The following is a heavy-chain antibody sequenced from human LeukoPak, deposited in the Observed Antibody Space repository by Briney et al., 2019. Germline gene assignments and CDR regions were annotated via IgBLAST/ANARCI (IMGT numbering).Heavy chain of an antibody. V-gene: IGHV3-15*01. CDR3: TTDVSGLIHYDYVWGSRV. CDR2: IKSKTDGGTT. Sequence: GGSLRLSCAASGFTFSNAWMSWVRQAPGKGLEWVGRIKSKTDGGTTDYAAPVKGRFTISRDDSKNTLYLQMNSLKTEDTAVYYCTTDVSGLIHYDYVWGSRVWGQGTMVTVSS. J-gene: IGHJ3*01. D-gene: IGHD3-16*01. CDR1: GFTFSNAW.